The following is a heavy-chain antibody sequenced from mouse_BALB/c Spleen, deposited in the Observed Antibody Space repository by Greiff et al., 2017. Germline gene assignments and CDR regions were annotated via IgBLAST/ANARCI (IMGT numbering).Heavy chain of an antibody. V-gene: IGHV1-14*01. CDR3: ARSRGYDGYAMDY. Sequence: EVKLMESGPELVKPGASVKMSCKASGYTFTSYVMHWVKQKPGQGLEWIGYINPYNDGTKYNEKFKGKATLTSDKSSSTAYMELSSLTSEDSAVYYCARSRGYDGYAMDYWGQGTSVTVSS. CDR2: INPYNDGT. CDR1: GYTFTSYV. J-gene: IGHJ4*01. D-gene: IGHD2-3*01.